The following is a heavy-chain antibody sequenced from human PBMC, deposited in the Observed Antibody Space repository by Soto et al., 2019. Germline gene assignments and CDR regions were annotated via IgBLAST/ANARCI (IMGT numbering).Heavy chain of an antibody. CDR1: GYTFTSYG. CDR2: ISAYNGNT. J-gene: IGHJ6*02. V-gene: IGHV1-18*04. D-gene: IGHD3-22*01. Sequence: GASVKVSCKASGYTFTSYGISWVRQAPGQGLEWMGWISAYNGNTNYAQKLQGRVTMTTDTSTSTAYMELRSLRSDDTAVYYCARDPYYYDSSGPGGMDVWGQGTTVTVSS. CDR3: ARDPYYYDSSGPGGMDV.